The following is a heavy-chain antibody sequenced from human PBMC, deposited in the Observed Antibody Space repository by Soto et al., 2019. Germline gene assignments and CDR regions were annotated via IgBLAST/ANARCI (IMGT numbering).Heavy chain of an antibody. Sequence: PGGSLRLCCAASGFTFSSYAMHWVRQAPGKGLEWVAVISYDGSNKYYADSVKGRFTISRDNSKNTLYLQMNSLRAEDTAVYYCARDRGGSRRDPTLYRGGSFDYWGQGTLVTVSS. V-gene: IGHV3-30-3*01. D-gene: IGHD3-10*01. CDR1: GFTFSSYA. CDR3: ARDRGGSRRDPTLYRGGSFDY. J-gene: IGHJ4*02. CDR2: ISYDGSNK.